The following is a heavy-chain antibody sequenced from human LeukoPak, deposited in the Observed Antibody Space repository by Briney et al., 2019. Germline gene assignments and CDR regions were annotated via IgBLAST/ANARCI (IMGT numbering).Heavy chain of an antibody. V-gene: IGHV3-23*01. D-gene: IGHD3-22*01. J-gene: IGHJ4*02. CDR2: ISGSGGST. CDR1: GFTFSSYA. CDR3: AKVNYYHPYF. Sequence: PGGSLRLSCAASGFTFSSYAMSWVRQAPGKGLEWVSAISGSGGSTYYADSVKGRFTIFKDDSQNTLFLQLNSLRVDDTAIYYCAKVNYYHPYFWGQGTLVTVSS.